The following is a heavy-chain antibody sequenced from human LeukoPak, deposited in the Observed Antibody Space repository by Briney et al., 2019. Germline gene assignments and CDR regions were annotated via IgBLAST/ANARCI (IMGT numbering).Heavy chain of an antibody. CDR3: ARDPWDNNWYNFDS. CDR1: GGCISSHH. J-gene: IGHJ4*02. D-gene: IGHD1-1*01. Sequence: SDTLSLTCSVCGGCISSHHWNWIRQPPGKEWRNVANIHGSGSTNYNPSLQCRVTISLDPSMNQFSLNLRSVTAADTAVYYCARDPWDNNWYNFDSWGQGTLVTVSS. V-gene: IGHV4-59*11. CDR2: IHGSGST.